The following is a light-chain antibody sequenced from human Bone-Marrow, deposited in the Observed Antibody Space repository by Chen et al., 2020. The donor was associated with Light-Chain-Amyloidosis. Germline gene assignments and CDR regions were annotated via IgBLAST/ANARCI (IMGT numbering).Light chain of an antibody. CDR1: HSVSSN. CDR2: GAS. V-gene: IGKV3-15*01. J-gene: IGKJ1*01. CDR3: QQYNNWPRT. Sequence: EIVMTQAPATLSVSPGERATLSCRASHSVSSNVAWYQQKTGQAPRLLIYGASTRATGIPARFSGSVSGTEFTLTLSSLQSEDFAIYYCQQYNNWPRTFGQGTKVEIK.